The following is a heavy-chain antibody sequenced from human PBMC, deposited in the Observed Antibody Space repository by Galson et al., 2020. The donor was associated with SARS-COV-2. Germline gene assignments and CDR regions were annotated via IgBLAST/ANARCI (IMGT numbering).Heavy chain of an antibody. CDR1: GDSFTSYW. CDR2: IYPGDSDT. D-gene: IGHD2-15*01. Sequence: GESLKISCQGSGDSFTSYWIGWVRQMPGKGLEWMGIIYPGDSDTRYSPSFQGQVTISADKSIRTAYLQWSSLKASDTAIYYCATAYCSGGRCLPFDYWGQGTLLIVSS. J-gene: IGHJ4*02. V-gene: IGHV5-51*01. CDR3: ATAYCSGGRCLPFDY.